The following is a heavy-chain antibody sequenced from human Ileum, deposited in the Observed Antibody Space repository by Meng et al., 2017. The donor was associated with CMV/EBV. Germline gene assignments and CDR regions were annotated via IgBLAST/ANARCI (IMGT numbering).Heavy chain of an antibody. Sequence: GESLKISCVASGFTFSSYAMRWVRQASGKGLEWVSAISGSGGDTYYADSVKGRFTISRDNSKNSLYLQMDSLRAEDTAVYYCEKSIAARPYYFDSWGQGTLVTVSS. CDR2: ISGSGGDT. CDR1: GFTFSSYA. D-gene: IGHD6-6*01. V-gene: IGHV3-23*01. J-gene: IGHJ4*02. CDR3: EKSIAARPYYFDS.